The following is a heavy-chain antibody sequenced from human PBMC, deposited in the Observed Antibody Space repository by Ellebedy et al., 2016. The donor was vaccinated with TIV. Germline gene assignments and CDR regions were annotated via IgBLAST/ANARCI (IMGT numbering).Heavy chain of an antibody. J-gene: IGHJ4*01. CDR1: GGSISNYY. CDR3: ARGSGSQGYLDY. CDR2: IYYSGST. Sequence: GSLRLSCTVSGGSISNYYWSWIRQTPGKGLEWIGYIYYSGSTNSNPSLKDRVTISVDRSKNQFSLMLTSVTAADTAVYYCARGSGSQGYLDYWGHGTLVTVSS. V-gene: IGHV4-59*01. D-gene: IGHD3-10*01.